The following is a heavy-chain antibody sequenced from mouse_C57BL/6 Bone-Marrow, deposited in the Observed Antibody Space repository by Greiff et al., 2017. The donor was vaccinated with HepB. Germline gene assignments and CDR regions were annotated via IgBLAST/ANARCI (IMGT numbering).Heavy chain of an antibody. V-gene: IGHV14-4*01. D-gene: IGHD1-1*01. CDR1: GFNIKDDY. Sequence: VQLQQSGAELVRPGASVKLSCTASGFNIKDDYMHWVKQRPEQGLEWIGWIDPENGDTEYASKFQGKATITAYTSSNTAYLQLSSLTSEDTAVYYCTSHYYGSSYTWFAYWGQGTLVTVSA. CDR3: TSHYYGSSYTWFAY. CDR2: IDPENGDT. J-gene: IGHJ3*01.